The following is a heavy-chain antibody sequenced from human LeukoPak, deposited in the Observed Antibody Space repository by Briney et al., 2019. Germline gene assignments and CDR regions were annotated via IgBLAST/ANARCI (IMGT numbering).Heavy chain of an antibody. CDR3: ARVAEWELVFDY. CDR2: IYSGDNT. CDR1: GFTVSSNY. D-gene: IGHD1-26*01. Sequence: GGSLRLSCAGSGFTVSSNYMSWVRQAPGKGLEWVSVIYSGDNTYYADSVKGRFTISRDISKNTLYLQMNSLRAEDTAVYYCARVAEWELVFDYWGQGTLVTVSS. V-gene: IGHV3-66*01. J-gene: IGHJ4*02.